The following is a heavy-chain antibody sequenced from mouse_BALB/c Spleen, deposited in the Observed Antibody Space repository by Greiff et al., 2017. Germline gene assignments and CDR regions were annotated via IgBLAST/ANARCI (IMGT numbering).Heavy chain of an antibody. Sequence: VQLQQSGAELVKPGASVKLSCTASGFNIKDTYMHWVKQRPKQGLEWIGRIDPANGNTKYDPKFQGKATITADTSSNTAYLQLSSLTSEDTAVYYCARGHYYGSSYNYYAMDYWGQGTSVTVSS. D-gene: IGHD1-1*01. CDR3: ARGHYYGSSYNYYAMDY. J-gene: IGHJ4*01. CDR1: GFNIKDTY. V-gene: IGHV14-3*02. CDR2: IDPANGNT.